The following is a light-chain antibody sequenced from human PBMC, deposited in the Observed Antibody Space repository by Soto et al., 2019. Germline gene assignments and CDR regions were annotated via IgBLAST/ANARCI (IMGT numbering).Light chain of an antibody. Sequence: ELVRTQSPATLSVSPGERATLSCRASQSVSSYLAWYQQKPGQAPRTLIYGESSRATGIPDRFSGSGSGTDFTLTISRLEPEDFAVYYCQQYGSSPTCGQGTRLEIK. CDR1: QSVSSY. J-gene: IGKJ5*01. CDR3: QQYGSSPT. V-gene: IGKV3-20*01. CDR2: GES.